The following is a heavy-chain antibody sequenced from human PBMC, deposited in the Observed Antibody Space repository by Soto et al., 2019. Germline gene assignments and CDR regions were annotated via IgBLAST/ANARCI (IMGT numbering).Heavy chain of an antibody. CDR2: IHYSGSI. CDR1: GGSISYEYYH. D-gene: IGHD2-21*02. CDR3: AREDDGGDREYYGLDV. V-gene: IGHV4-30-4*08. Sequence: QVQLQQSGPGLVKPSQTLSLTCTVSGGSISYEYYHWTWIRQSPGKGLEWIGYIHYSGSIIYNASFKSRVTISVDTSKNQLSLQLSSVTAADTAVYFCAREDDGGDREYYGLDVWGQGTTVTVSS. J-gene: IGHJ6*02.